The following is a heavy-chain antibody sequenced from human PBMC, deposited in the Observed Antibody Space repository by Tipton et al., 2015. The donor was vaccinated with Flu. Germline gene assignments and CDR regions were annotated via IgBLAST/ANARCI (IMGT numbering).Heavy chain of an antibody. V-gene: IGHV3-30*07. CDR3: ASSPWFKEGRLPY. J-gene: IGHJ4*02. CDR2: ISYDATLE. CDR1: GINFSRYA. Sequence: SLRLSCAASGINFSRYAMHWVRQAPGRGLEWVAVISYDATLEYFADSVKGRFTISKDNSKNTLFLQMNSLRSNDTAVYYCASSPWFKEGRLPYWGQGILVTVSS. D-gene: IGHD3-22*01.